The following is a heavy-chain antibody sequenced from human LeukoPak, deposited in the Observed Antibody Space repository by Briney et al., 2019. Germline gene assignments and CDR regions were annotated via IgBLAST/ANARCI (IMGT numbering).Heavy chain of an antibody. V-gene: IGHV3-23*01. Sequence: GGSLRLSCAASGFTFSSYAMSWVRQAPGKGLEWVSAISGSGGSTYYADSVKGRFTISRDNSKNTPYLQMNSLRAEDTAVYYCAKAPRIVGATYFDYWGQGTLVTVSS. CDR3: AKAPRIVGATYFDY. CDR2: ISGSGGST. CDR1: GFTFSSYA. J-gene: IGHJ4*02. D-gene: IGHD1-26*01.